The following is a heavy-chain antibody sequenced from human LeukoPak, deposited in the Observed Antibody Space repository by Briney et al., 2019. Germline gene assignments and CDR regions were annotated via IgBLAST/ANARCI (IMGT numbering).Heavy chain of an antibody. CDR2: IYYSGST. D-gene: IGHD6-13*01. CDR3: ARASPYTSSWLYYYFDY. CDR1: GGSISSSSYY. J-gene: IGHJ4*02. Sequence: SETLSLTCTVSGGSISSSSYYWGWIRQPPGKGLEWIGSIYYSGSTYYNPSLKSRVTISVDTSKNQFSLRLSSVTAADTAVYYCARASPYTSSWLYYYFDYWGQGTLVTVSS. V-gene: IGHV4-39*07.